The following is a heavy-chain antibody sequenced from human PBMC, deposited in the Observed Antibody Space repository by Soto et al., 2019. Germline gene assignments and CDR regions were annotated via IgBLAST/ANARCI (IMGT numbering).Heavy chain of an antibody. D-gene: IGHD3-22*01. J-gene: IGHJ4*02. CDR2: ITSDGSNT. Sequence: PGGSLRLSCAASGFTFSSYAMHWVRQAPGKGLEWVSYITSDGSNTYYADSVKGRFTISRDNAKNTLYLQMNSLRAEDTAVYYCARVAPPYYYDGSGYPHHWGQGTLVTVSS. V-gene: IGHV3-21*05. CDR1: GFTFSSYA. CDR3: ARVAPPYYYDGSGYPHH.